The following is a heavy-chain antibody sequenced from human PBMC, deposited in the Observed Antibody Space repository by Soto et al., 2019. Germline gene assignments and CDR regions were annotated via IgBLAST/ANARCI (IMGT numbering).Heavy chain of an antibody. CDR3: ARGPTIFGVATTYYFDY. J-gene: IGHJ4*02. Sequence: GAAVKVSCKASGYTFAGYERHWVRQAPGQGLEWMGWINPNSGGTNYAQKFQGWVTMTRDTSISTAYMELSRLRSDDTAVYYCARGPTIFGVATTYYFDYCRQGT. CDR2: INPNSGGT. CDR1: GYTFAGYE. D-gene: IGHD3-3*01. V-gene: IGHV1-2*04.